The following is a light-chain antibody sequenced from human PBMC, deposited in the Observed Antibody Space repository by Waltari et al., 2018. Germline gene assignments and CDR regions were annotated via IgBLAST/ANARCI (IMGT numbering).Light chain of an antibody. J-gene: IGKJ1*01. CDR3: QHHSTWPPT. Sequence: EIVMTQSPATLSVSPGERATLPCRASQTIRNSLAWYQQKPGQAPRLLISLASTRATGIPARFSGSGSGTQFSLTISSLQHEDFAIYYCQHHSTWPPTFGPGTRV. CDR2: LAS. V-gene: IGKV3D-15*01. CDR1: QTIRNS.